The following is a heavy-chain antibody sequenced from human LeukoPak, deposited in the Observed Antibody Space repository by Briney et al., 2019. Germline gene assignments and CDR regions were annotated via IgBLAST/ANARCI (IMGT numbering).Heavy chain of an antibody. CDR1: GGSISSYY. Sequence: KSSETLSLTCTVSGGSISSYYWSWIRQPPGKGLEWIGYTYYSGSTYYNPSLKSRVTISVDTSKNQFSLKLSSVTAADTAVYYCARGLAVIGTYYFDYWGQGTLVTVSS. CDR2: TYYSGST. D-gene: IGHD2-2*01. CDR3: ARGLAVIGTYYFDY. V-gene: IGHV4-59*12. J-gene: IGHJ4*02.